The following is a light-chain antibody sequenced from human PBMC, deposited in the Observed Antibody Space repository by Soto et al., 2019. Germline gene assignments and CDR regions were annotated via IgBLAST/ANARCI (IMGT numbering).Light chain of an antibody. J-gene: IGLJ1*01. Sequence: QSVLTQPPSVSGSPGQSVTISCTGIRSSIGAGYDVHWYQQLPGTAPKLLIYANNIRPSGVPGRFSGSKSGTSASLAITGLQAEDEADYYCQSYDSSLSGYVFGTGTKVTVL. CDR1: RSSIGAGYD. V-gene: IGLV1-40*01. CDR3: QSYDSSLSGYV. CDR2: ANN.